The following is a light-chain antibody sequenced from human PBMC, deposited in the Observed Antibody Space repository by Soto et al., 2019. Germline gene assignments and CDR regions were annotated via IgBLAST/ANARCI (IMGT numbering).Light chain of an antibody. CDR3: QHYNSYSEA. CDR1: QSVSNN. V-gene: IGKV3-15*01. CDR2: GAS. Sequence: EIVVTQSPATLSVSPGERATLSCRASQSVSNNYLAWYQQKPGQAPRILMYGASTRDTGIPARFRGSGSGTEFTLTISRLQPDDFPTYYCQHYNSYSEAFGQGTKVDIK. J-gene: IGKJ1*01.